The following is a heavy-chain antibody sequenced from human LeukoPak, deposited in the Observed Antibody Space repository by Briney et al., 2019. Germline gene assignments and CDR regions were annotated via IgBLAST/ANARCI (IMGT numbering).Heavy chain of an antibody. J-gene: IGHJ4*02. CDR1: GFTFSKSA. Sequence: PGESLRLSCAASGFTFSKSAMSWVRQAPGKGLEWVSTIAGTGETTYYADSVKGRFTISRDNSKNTLYLQMNSLRAEDTAVYYCARVLAARPRPKTFDYWGQGTLVTVSS. CDR3: ARVLAARPRPKTFDY. CDR2: IAGTGETT. D-gene: IGHD6-6*01. V-gene: IGHV3-23*01.